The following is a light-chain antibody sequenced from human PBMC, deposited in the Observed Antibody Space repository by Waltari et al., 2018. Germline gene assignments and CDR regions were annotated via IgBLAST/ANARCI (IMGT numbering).Light chain of an antibody. CDR1: QSTRSY. Sequence: DIQMTQSPPSLSPSVGARVTITSWASQSTRSYLNWYQQKPGKAPKPLIYAASSLQSGVPSRFSGSGSATEFTLTISSLQPEDFATYYSQQCYSTPWTFGQGTEVEIK. J-gene: IGKJ1*01. CDR3: QQCYSTPWT. CDR2: AAS. V-gene: IGKV1-39*01.